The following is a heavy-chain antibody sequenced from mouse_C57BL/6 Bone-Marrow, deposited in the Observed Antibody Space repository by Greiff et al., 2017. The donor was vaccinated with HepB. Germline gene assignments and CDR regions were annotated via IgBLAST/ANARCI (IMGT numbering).Heavy chain of an antibody. D-gene: IGHD1-1*02. J-gene: IGHJ3*01. CDR3: ARSLYGLFAY. CDR2: IYPRSGNT. Sequence: VKLMESGAELARPGASVKLSCKASGYTFTSYGISWVKQRTGQGLEWIGEIYPRSGNTYYNEKFKGKATLTADKSSSTAYMELRSLTSEDSAVYFCARSLYGLFAYWGQGTLVTVSA. V-gene: IGHV1-81*01. CDR1: GYTFTSYG.